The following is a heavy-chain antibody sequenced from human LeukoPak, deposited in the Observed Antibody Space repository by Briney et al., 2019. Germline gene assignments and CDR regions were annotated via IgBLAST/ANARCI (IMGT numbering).Heavy chain of an antibody. CDR1: GVSISSSSYY. J-gene: IGHJ4*02. CDR3: ARTPYESSGHYFDY. Sequence: SETLSLTCAVSGVSISSSSYYWGWIRQSPGKGLEWIGSIYYSGRTFYSPTLKSRVTISVDTNKNQFSLKLGSVTAADTAVYYCARTPYESSGHYFDYWGQGTLVTVSS. D-gene: IGHD3-22*01. V-gene: IGHV4-39*01. CDR2: IYYSGRT.